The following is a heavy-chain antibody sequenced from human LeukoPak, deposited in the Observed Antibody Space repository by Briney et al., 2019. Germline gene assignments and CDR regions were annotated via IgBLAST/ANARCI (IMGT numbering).Heavy chain of an antibody. CDR3: ARSRELRDAFDI. D-gene: IGHD1-7*01. CDR2: INPNSGGT. V-gene: IGHV1-2*02. CDR1: GYTFIGYY. Sequence: ASVKVSCKASGYTFIGYYMHWVRQAPGQGLEWMGWINPNSGGTNYAQKFQGRVTMTRDTSISTAYMELSRLRSDDTAVYYCARSRELRDAFDIWGQGTMVTVSS. J-gene: IGHJ3*02.